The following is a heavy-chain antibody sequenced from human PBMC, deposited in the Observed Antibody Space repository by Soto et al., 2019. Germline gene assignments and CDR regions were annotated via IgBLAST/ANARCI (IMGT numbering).Heavy chain of an antibody. Sequence: SETLSLTCTVSGGSISSYYWSWIRQPPGKGLEWIGYIYYSGSTNYNPSLKSRVTISVDTSKNQFSLKLRCVTAADTAVYYCARAYGGYADYWGQGALVTVSS. CDR2: IYYSGST. CDR1: GGSISSYY. J-gene: IGHJ4*02. D-gene: IGHD5-12*01. V-gene: IGHV4-59*01. CDR3: ARAYGGYADY.